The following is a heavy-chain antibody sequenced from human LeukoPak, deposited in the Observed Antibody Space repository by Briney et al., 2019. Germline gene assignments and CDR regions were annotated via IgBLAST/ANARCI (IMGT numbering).Heavy chain of an antibody. D-gene: IGHD4-17*01. CDR2: MNPNSGNT. Sequence: ASVKVSCKASGYTFTSYDINWVRQATGQGLEWMGWMNPNSGNTGYAQKFQGRVTITRNTSISTAYMELSSLRSEDTAVYYCARGEDYGDTFDYWGQGTLVTVSS. J-gene: IGHJ4*02. CDR3: ARGEDYGDTFDY. CDR1: GYTFTSYD. V-gene: IGHV1-8*03.